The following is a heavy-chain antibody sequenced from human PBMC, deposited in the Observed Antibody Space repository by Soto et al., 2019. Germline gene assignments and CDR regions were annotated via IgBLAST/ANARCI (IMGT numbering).Heavy chain of an antibody. CDR3: ARAPYGFTSWFDS. V-gene: IGHV3-11*01. CDR2: ISSFGTTI. CDR1: GFTFSDYY. Sequence: QVQLVESGGGLVKPGGSLRLSCAASGFTFSDYYMSWIRQAPGKGLEWVSYISSFGTTIHHADSVKGRFTISRDNAKNSLYLQMNSLRAEDSAVYYCARAPYGFTSWFDSWGQGTLVTVSS. J-gene: IGHJ5*01. D-gene: IGHD3-10*01.